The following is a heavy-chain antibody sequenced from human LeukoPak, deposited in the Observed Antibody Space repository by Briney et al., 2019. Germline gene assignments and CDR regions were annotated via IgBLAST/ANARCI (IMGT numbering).Heavy chain of an antibody. J-gene: IGHJ4*02. V-gene: IGHV4-59*08. D-gene: IGHD6-19*01. CDR2: MYYSGST. Sequence: SETLSLTCTVSGGSISSYYWSWIRQPPGKGLEWIGYMYYSGSTNYNPSLRGRVTISVDTPKNQFSLKLSSVTAADTAVYYCARNLGSGWYYDYWGQGILVTVSS. CDR1: GGSISSYY. CDR3: ARNLGSGWYYDY.